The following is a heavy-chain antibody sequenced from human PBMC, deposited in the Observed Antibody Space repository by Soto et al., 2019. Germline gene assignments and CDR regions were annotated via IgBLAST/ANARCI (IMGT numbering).Heavy chain of an antibody. CDR1: GFTFSSYA. CDR2: VSGSGGST. D-gene: IGHD6-13*01. V-gene: IGHV3-23*01. J-gene: IGHJ4*02. Sequence: SLRLSCAASGFTFSSYAMRWVRQAPGKGLEWVSAVSGSGGSTYYADSVKGRFTISRDNSMNTLYLQMNTLRAEDTAIYYCAKVSSSWYAGFFDLWGQGTLVTVSS. CDR3: AKVSSSWYAGFFDL.